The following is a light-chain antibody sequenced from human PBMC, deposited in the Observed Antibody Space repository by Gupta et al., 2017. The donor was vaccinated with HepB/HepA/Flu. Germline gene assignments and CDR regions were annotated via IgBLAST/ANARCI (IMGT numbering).Light chain of an antibody. J-gene: IGKJ1*01. Sequence: DIQMTQSPSSLSASVGDRVTITCRASQSIKSNLNWYQQKPGKAPNLLIYTASSVHSGVPSRFSGSGSGTDFTLTISRLQPEDFATYYCQQRDSTPRTFGQRTKVEIK. CDR3: QQRDSTPRT. V-gene: IGKV1-39*01. CDR1: QSIKSN. CDR2: TAS.